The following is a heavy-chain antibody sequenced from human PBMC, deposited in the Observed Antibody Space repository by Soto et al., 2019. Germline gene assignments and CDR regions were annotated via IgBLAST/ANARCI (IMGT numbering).Heavy chain of an antibody. Sequence: ESGGGVVQPGRSLRLSCAVSGFTFSSYGMHWVRQAPGKGLEWVAVISYDGSNKYYVDSVKGRFTISRDNSKNTLHLQMNSLRAEDTAVYYCAKQVTPHSSGWPDAFDIWGQGTMVSVSS. CDR3: AKQVTPHSSGWPDAFDI. CDR2: ISYDGSNK. CDR1: GFTFSSYG. J-gene: IGHJ3*02. V-gene: IGHV3-30*18. D-gene: IGHD6-19*01.